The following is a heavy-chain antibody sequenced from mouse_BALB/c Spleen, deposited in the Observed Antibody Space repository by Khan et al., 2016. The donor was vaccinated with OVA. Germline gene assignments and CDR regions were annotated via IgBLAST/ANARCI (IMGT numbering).Heavy chain of an antibody. Sequence: EVELVESGGDLVKPGGSLKLSCAASGFTFSTYGMSWVRQAPDKRLEWVATVSTGGSYTYYPDSVKGRFTISRDNAKNTLYPQMSGLRSEDTAMFYCTRLAYYNDSEGFAYWGQGTLVTVSA. CDR3: TRLAYYNDSEGFAY. J-gene: IGHJ3*01. D-gene: IGHD1-1*01. V-gene: IGHV5-6*01. CDR1: GFTFSTYG. CDR2: VSTGGSYT.